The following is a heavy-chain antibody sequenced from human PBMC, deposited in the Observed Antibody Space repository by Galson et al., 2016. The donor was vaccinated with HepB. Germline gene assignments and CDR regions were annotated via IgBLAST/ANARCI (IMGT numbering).Heavy chain of an antibody. V-gene: IGHV3-49*03. J-gene: IGHJ6*02. CDR1: GFTFGDFA. D-gene: IGHD7-27*01. CDR3: TRGYLGMRSTYGMDV. Sequence: SLRLSCAASGFTFGDFAVTWFRQAPGKGLEWVGFIRTKAFGGTTQYAASGKGRFTISRDDSKSIAYLRMNSLKTEDTAVYYCTRGYLGMRSTYGMDVWGQGTTVTVSS. CDR2: IRTKAFGGTT.